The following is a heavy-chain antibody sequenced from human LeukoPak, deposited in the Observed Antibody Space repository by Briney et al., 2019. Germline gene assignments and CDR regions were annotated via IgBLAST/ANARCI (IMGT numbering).Heavy chain of an antibody. Sequence: ASVTVSFKASGYTFTSYGISWVRQAPGQGLAWMGWISAYNGNTNYAQKLQGRVTMTTDTSTSTAYMELRSLRSDDTAVYYCARVGGVVAVAGTFDYWGQGTLVTASS. V-gene: IGHV1-18*01. CDR2: ISAYNGNT. J-gene: IGHJ4*02. CDR3: ARVGGVVAVAGTFDY. D-gene: IGHD6-19*01. CDR1: GYTFTSYG.